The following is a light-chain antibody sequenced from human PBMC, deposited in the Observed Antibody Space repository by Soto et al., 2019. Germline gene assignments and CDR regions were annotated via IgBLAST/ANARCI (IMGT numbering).Light chain of an antibody. CDR1: QSVNNN. CDR3: QQYDNWPPKT. Sequence: EIVVTQSPATLSVSPGARATLSCRASQSVNNNLAWYQQNLGQAPRVLIYGASTRATGIPARFTGSGSGTEFTLTISSLQSEDVGVYYCQQYDNWPPKTFGGGTKVDIK. J-gene: IGKJ4*01. CDR2: GAS. V-gene: IGKV3-15*01.